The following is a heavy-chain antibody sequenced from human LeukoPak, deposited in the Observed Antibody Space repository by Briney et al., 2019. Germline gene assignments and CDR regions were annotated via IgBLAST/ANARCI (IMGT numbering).Heavy chain of an antibody. CDR1: GGSIFSGNSY. Sequence: PSETLSLTCTLSGGSIFSGNSYWGWIRQPPGKGLEWIGEINHSGYTNDSPSLKSRVTLSIDTSRKQFSLNLRSVTVADTGIYYCTRMTTGHDYWGQGTLVTVSS. V-gene: IGHV4-61*05. CDR2: INHSGYT. J-gene: IGHJ4*02. D-gene: IGHD4-17*01. CDR3: TRMTTGHDY.